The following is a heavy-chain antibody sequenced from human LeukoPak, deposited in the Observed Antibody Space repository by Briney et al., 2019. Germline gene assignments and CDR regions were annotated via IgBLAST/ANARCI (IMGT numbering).Heavy chain of an antibody. CDR3: ARGRSSSWYNWFDP. CDR1: GYTFTDYY. D-gene: IGHD6-13*01. Sequence: GASVKVSCKASGYTFTDYYINWVRQAPGQGLEWMGRINPNSGGTNYALKFQGRVTMTRDTSIRTAYMELSRLRSDDTAVYYCARGRSSSWYNWFDPWGQGTLVTVSS. J-gene: IGHJ5*02. V-gene: IGHV1-2*06. CDR2: INPNSGGT.